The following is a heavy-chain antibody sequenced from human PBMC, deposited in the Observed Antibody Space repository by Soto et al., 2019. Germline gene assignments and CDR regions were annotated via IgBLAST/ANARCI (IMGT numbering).Heavy chain of an antibody. CDR1: GGSISSYY. CDR3: ARVRGSYSSSWYGGDWFDP. D-gene: IGHD6-13*01. V-gene: IGHV4-59*01. J-gene: IGHJ5*02. Sequence: PSETLALTCTVSGGSISSYYWSWIRQPPGKGLEWVGYIYYSGSTNYNPSLKSRVTISVDTSKNQFSLKLSSVTAADTAVYYCARVRGSYSSSWYGGDWFDPWGQGTLVTVSS. CDR2: IYYSGST.